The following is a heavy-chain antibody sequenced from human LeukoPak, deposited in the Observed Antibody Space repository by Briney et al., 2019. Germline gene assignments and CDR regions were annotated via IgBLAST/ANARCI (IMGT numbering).Heavy chain of an antibody. D-gene: IGHD3-16*01. CDR1: GFTFSSYA. V-gene: IGHV3-23*01. J-gene: IGHJ5*02. Sequence: GGSLRLSCAASGFTFSSYAMSWVRQAPGKGLEWVSLISGGGGDTSYADSVKGRFTISRDTSKNTLFLQLSSLRVEDTAIYYCAKEWAGPYYFDPWGQGTLVTVSS. CDR2: ISGGGGDT. CDR3: AKEWAGPYYFDP.